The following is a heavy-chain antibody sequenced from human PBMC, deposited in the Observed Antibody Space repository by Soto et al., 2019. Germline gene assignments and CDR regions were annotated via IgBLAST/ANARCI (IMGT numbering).Heavy chain of an antibody. D-gene: IGHD3-16*02. CDR2: ISGSAGT. J-gene: IGHJ4*02. CDR3: AKEKDYDFNWGSDRFTSHY. V-gene: IGHV3-23*01. Sequence: VGSLRLSCTASGFTFRTYAMTWFRQAPGKGLEWVSAISGSAGTFYATSVKGRFTISRDNSRSTVYLQMHSLRAEDSAIYYCAKEKDYDFNWGSDRFTSHYWGRGTLVTVSS. CDR1: GFTFRTYA.